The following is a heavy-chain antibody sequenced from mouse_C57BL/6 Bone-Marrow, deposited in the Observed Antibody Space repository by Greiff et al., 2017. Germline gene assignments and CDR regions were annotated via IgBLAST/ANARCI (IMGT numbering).Heavy chain of an antibody. CDR2: FHPYNAET. CDR1: GYTFTTYP. CDR3: ARRNWDVGYFDY. D-gene: IGHD4-1*01. V-gene: IGHV1-47*01. Sequence: QVQLQQSGAELVKPGASVKMSCKASGYTFTTYPIEWMKQHHGKSLEWIGNFHPYNAETQYNETFKGKATLAVEKSSSPVDLELSRLTSDDSAVYYCARRNWDVGYFDYWGQGTTLTVSS. J-gene: IGHJ2*01.